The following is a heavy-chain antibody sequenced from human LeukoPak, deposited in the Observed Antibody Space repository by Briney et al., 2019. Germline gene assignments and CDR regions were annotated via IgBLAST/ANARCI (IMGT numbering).Heavy chain of an antibody. CDR1: GGSISSGPYY. V-gene: IGHV4-39*02. CDR3: AREPITSGGNDAFDI. Sequence: SETLSLTCTVSGGSISSGPYYWAWIRQPPGKGLEWIGSIYYTGSTYKNPSLKSRVTISIDTSKNQFSLKLNSVTAADTAVFYCAREPITSGGNDAFDIWGQGTMVTVSS. CDR2: IYYTGST. J-gene: IGHJ3*02. D-gene: IGHD3-16*01.